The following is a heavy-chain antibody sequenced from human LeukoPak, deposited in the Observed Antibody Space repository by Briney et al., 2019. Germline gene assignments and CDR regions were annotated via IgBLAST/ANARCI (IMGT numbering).Heavy chain of an antibody. CDR3: AIVILPSGNLETFDY. CDR1: GFTFSDYY. J-gene: IGHJ4*02. V-gene: IGHV3-11*01. CDR2: ISSSGSTI. D-gene: IGHD1-14*01. Sequence: GGSLRLACAASGFTFSDYYMSWIRQAPGKGLEWVSYISSSGSTIYYADSVKGRFTISRDNAKNSLYLQMNSLRAEDTAVYYCAIVILPSGNLETFDYWGQGTLVTVSS.